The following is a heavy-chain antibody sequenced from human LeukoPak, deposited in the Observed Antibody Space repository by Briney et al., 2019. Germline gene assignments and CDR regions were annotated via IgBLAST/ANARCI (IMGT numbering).Heavy chain of an antibody. V-gene: IGHV1-2*06. CDR1: AYTFTDYY. J-gene: IGHJ4*02. D-gene: IGHD1-26*01. CDR3: ATTSGYFYY. CDR2: INPSSGDT. Sequence: SVKVSCKASAYTFTDYYVHWVRQAPGQGLEWMGRINPSSGDTNYAQNFQGRVTMTRDTSISTAYMELSRLRSDDTAVYYCATTSGYFYYWGQGTLVTVSS.